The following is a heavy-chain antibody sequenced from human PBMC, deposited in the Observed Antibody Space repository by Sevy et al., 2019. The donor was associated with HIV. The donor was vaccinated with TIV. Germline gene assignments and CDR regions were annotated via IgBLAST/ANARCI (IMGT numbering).Heavy chain of an antibody. Sequence: GGSLRLSCAASGFTFNTYWMHWVRQAPGKGLIWVSRVNTDGTFTTYADSVKGRFTISRDNAKNTVYLQMNSLRVEDTAVYHCVRGNRDWAGIDYWGQGTLVTVSS. CDR1: GFTFNTYW. CDR3: VRGNRDWAGIDY. D-gene: IGHD3-9*01. CDR2: VNTDGTFT. J-gene: IGHJ4*02. V-gene: IGHV3-74*01.